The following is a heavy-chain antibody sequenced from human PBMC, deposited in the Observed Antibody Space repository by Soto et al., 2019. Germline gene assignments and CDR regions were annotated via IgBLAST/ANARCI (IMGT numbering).Heavy chain of an antibody. Sequence: PGESLKISCKSSGYNFADYWIGWVRQMPGKGLEWIGIIYPGDSDTRYNPSHEGQVTISVDKSITTAYLQWSSLKASDTAMYYCARHPKYYTGYRYFDYWGQGTRVTVSS. CDR3: ARHPKYYTGYRYFDY. V-gene: IGHV5-51*01. CDR2: IYPGDSDT. D-gene: IGHD2-8*02. J-gene: IGHJ4*02. CDR1: GYNFADYW.